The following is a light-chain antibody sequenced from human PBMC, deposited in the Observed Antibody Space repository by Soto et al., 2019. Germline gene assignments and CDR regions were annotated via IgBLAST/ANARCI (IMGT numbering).Light chain of an antibody. CDR2: DNN. V-gene: IGLV1-51*01. Sequence: QSLLTQPPSVSAAPGQTVAISCSGSSSNIGNNYVSWYQQLPGAAPRLLIYDNNKRPSGIPDRFSGSKSGTSATLDITGLQTGDEAEYYCGAWDRSLSAVLFGGGTQLTVL. CDR1: SSNIGNNY. CDR3: GAWDRSLSAVL. J-gene: IGLJ2*01.